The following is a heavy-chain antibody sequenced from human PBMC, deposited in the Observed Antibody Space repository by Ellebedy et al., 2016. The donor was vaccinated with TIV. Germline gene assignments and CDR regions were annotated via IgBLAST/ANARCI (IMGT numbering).Heavy chain of an antibody. CDR2: ISYNGSNT. CDR1: GFTFSDYV. CDR3: ARVPSGVVVVAAHVYFAS. Sequence: GESLKISCAASGFTFSDYVMHWVRQAPGKGLEWVVTISYNGSNTYHADSVKGRFAISRDNSKNTLYLQMNSLRAEDTAVYFCARVPSGVVVVAAHVYFASWGQGTLVTVSS. V-gene: IGHV3-30*09. J-gene: IGHJ4*02. D-gene: IGHD2-15*01.